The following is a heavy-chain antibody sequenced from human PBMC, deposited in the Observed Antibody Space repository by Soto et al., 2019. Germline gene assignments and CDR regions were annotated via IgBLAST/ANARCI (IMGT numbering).Heavy chain of an antibody. D-gene: IGHD1-26*01. CDR3: ARGDRGAFDL. CDR1: GFTFSYYW. V-gene: IGHV3-74*01. CDR2: VHSDGSST. Sequence: EVQLVESGGGLVQPGESLRLSCAASGFTFSYYWMHWVRQAPGKGLVWVSRVHSDGSSTTYADSVKGRFSISRDNARNAVYLQMNRLRVEEMGVYYCARGDRGAFDLWGQGTVVTVSS. J-gene: IGHJ3*01.